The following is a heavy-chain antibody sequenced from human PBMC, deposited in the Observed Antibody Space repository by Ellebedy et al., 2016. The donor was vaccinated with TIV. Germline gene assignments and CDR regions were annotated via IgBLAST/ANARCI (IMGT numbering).Heavy chain of an antibody. CDR2: IYNRGRT. Sequence: GSLRLSXSVSGGSIRSDYWSWIRQPPGKGLEWIGYIYNRGRTNYNPSLESRVTISVDTSKNQFSLKLSSVTAADTAVYYCARDRMYYYDSSGSYQYYGMDVWGQGTTVTVSS. CDR1: GGSIRSDY. J-gene: IGHJ6*02. D-gene: IGHD3-22*01. V-gene: IGHV4-59*01. CDR3: ARDRMYYYDSSGSYQYYGMDV.